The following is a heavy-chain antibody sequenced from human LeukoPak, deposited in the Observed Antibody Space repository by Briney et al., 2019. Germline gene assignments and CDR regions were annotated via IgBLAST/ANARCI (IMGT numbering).Heavy chain of an antibody. CDR3: ARTGFNGDVDY. CDR2: INHSGST. V-gene: IGHV4-34*01. Sequence: PSETLSLICTTTGAPISRFYWSWVRQPPGKGLEWIGEINHSGSTNYNPSLKSRVTISVDTSKNQFSLKLSSVTAADTAVYYCARTGFNGDVDYWGQGTLVTVSS. J-gene: IGHJ4*02. D-gene: IGHD4-17*01. CDR1: GAPISRFY.